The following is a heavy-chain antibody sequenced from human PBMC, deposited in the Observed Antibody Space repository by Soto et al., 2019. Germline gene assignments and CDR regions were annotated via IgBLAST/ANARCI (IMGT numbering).Heavy chain of an antibody. V-gene: IGHV1-69*13. CDR1: GGTFSSYA. CDR2: IIPIFGTA. Sequence: SVKVSCKASGGTFSSYAISWVRQAPGQGLEWMGGIIPIFGTANYAQKFQGRDTITADESTSTAYMELSSLRSEDTAVYYCARTPYYYGSGITYYFDYWGQGTLVTVSS. J-gene: IGHJ4*02. CDR3: ARTPYYYGSGITYYFDY. D-gene: IGHD3-10*01.